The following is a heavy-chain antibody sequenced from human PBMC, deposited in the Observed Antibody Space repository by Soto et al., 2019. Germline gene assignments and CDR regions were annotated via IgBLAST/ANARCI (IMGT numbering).Heavy chain of an antibody. CDR2: ISYDGSNK. CDR1: GFTFSSYA. CDR3: ARETYSSSWYGSPSWFDP. D-gene: IGHD6-13*01. V-gene: IGHV3-30-3*01. J-gene: IGHJ5*02. Sequence: QVQLVESGGGVVQPGRSLRLSCAASGFTFSSYAMHWVRQAPGKGLEWVAVISYDGSNKYYADSVKGRFTISRDNSKHTLYLQMNSLRAEDTAVYYCARETYSSSWYGSPSWFDPWGQGTLVTVSS.